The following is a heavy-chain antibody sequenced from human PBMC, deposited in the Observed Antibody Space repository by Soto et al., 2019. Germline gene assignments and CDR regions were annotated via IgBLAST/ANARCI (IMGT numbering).Heavy chain of an antibody. J-gene: IGHJ6*02. Sequence: SETLSLTCSVSGASIRSGGFYWSWIRQSPGKGLEWLGYIFHSGTTYYNPSLKGRVSISADTSKSHFSLNLSSVTAEDSAVYYCATERRYCSVASRLTGDLYSTMDVWGQGTTVTVSS. CDR2: IFHSGTT. D-gene: IGHD2-2*01. CDR3: ATERRYCSVASRLTGDLYSTMDV. V-gene: IGHV4-31*03. CDR1: GASIRSGGFY.